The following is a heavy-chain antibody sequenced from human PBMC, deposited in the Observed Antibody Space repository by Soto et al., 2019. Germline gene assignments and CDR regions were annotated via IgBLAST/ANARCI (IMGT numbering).Heavy chain of an antibody. J-gene: IGHJ6*02. V-gene: IGHV1-3*01. CDR1: GYTFTSYA. CDR2: IDAGNGNT. Sequence: ASVKVSCKASGYTFTSYAMHWVRQAPGQRLEWMGWIDAGNGNTKYSQKFQGRVTITRDTSASTAYMELSSLRSEDTAVHYCARAAITINYYYYGMDVWGQGTTVTVSS. D-gene: IGHD3-3*01. CDR3: ARAAITINYYYYGMDV.